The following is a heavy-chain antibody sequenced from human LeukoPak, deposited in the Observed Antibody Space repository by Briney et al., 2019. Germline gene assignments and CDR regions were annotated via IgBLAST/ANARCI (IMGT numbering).Heavy chain of an antibody. V-gene: IGHV3-23*01. J-gene: IGHJ6*03. Sequence: PGGSLRLSCAASGFTFSSYVMSWVRQAPGKGLEWVSAIGGYSLTVYNAQSLKGRFTVSRDNSKNTLYLQVTDLRVDDTAVYYCAKGRMVRGVTTSYYMDAWGKGTRVTVSS. CDR2: IGGYSLTV. D-gene: IGHD3-10*01. CDR1: GFTFSSYV. CDR3: AKGRMVRGVTTSYYMDA.